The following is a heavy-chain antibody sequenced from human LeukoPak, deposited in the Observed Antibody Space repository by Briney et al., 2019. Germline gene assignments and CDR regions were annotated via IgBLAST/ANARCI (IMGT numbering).Heavy chain of an antibody. CDR1: GGSFSGYY. Sequence: PSETLSLTCAVYGGSFSGYYWSWIRQPAGKGLEWIGRIYTSGSTNYNPSLKSRVTISVDTSKNQFSLKLSSVTAADTAVYYCASYSSGYYRSGYFDYWGQGTLVTVSS. CDR2: IYTSGST. V-gene: IGHV4-59*10. J-gene: IGHJ4*02. D-gene: IGHD3-22*01. CDR3: ASYSSGYYRSGYFDY.